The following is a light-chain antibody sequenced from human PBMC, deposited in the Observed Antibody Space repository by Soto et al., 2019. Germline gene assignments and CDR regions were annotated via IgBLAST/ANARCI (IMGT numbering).Light chain of an antibody. CDR2: KAS. J-gene: IGKJ1*01. CDR1: QTISSW. V-gene: IGKV1-5*03. CDR3: QHYNSYSEA. Sequence: DIQMTQSPSTLSGSVGDRVTITCRASQTISSWLAWYQQKPGKAPKLLIYKASTLKSGVPSSFSGSGSGTEFTLTISSLQPDDYATYYSQHYNSYSEAFGQGTKVELK.